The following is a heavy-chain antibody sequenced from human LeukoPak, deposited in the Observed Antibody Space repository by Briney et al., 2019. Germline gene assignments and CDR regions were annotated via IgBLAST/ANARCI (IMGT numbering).Heavy chain of an antibody. CDR3: ARVRIVGALYYFDY. D-gene: IGHD1-26*01. V-gene: IGHV1-46*01. CDR2: INPSGGST. Sequence: ASVKASCKASGYTFTSYCMHWVRQAPGQGLEWMGIINPSGGSTSYAQKFQGRVTMTRDMSTSTVYMELSSLRSEDTAVYYCARVRIVGALYYFDYWGQGTLVTVSS. CDR1: GYTFTSYC. J-gene: IGHJ4*02.